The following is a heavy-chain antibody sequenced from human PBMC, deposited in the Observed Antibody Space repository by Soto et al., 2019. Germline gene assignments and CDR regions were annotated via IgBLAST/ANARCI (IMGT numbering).Heavy chain of an antibody. CDR2: IYSSGAT. CDR3: AVHRATPGAALSNWSGT. J-gene: IGHJ5*02. CDR1: GASVTRGSYF. Sequence: SETLSLTYSVSGASVTRGSYFWTWIRQLTGMRLQWIGYIYSSGATHYHPSLQSRLSMSLDTSGNHSSLRLTSVTVADTAVYFCAVHRATPGAALSNWSGTWGQGSLVTVSS. D-gene: IGHD1-26*01. V-gene: IGHV4-31*02.